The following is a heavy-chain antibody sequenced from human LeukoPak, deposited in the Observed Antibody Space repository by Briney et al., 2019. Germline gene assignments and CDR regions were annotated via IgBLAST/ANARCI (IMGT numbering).Heavy chain of an antibody. CDR2: FDPEDGET. CDR3: ATGPPYSSSWSYFDY. Sequence: ASVNVSCKVSGYTLTELSMRWVRQAPGKGLEWMGGFDPEDGETIYAQKFQGRVTMTEDTSTDTAYMELSSLRSEDTAVYYCATGPPYSSSWSYFDYWGQGNLVTVSS. D-gene: IGHD6-13*01. CDR1: GYTLTELS. J-gene: IGHJ4*02. V-gene: IGHV1-24*01.